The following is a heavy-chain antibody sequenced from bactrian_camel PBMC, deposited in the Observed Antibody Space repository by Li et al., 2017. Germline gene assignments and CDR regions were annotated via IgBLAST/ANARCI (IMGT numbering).Heavy chain of an antibody. Sequence: VQLVESGGGSVQSGGSLTLSCGVSGYTDSTYCVGWFRQAPGSERERVATITTAGTLDYANSVKGRFTISEDVSRKILYLQMDNLRPDDTALYTCAVGLSCSSPNYRGQGTQVTVS. CDR2: ITTAGTL. V-gene: IGHV3S53*01. CDR1: GYTDSTYC. D-gene: IGHD3*01. J-gene: IGHJ4*01. CDR3: AVGLSCSSPNY.